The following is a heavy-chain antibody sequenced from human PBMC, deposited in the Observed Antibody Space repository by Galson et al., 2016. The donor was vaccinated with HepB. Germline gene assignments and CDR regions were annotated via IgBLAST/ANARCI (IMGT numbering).Heavy chain of an antibody. D-gene: IGHD1-26*01. CDR2: ISTSGNSI. CDR1: GFTFSDYH. V-gene: IGHV3-11*01. J-gene: IGHJ3*01. CDR3: ARDLPDASVGHFDFFDL. Sequence: SLRLSCAASGFTFSDYHMNWIRQAPGKGLEWISYISTSGNSILYADSVRGRFSISRDNAKNSLYLQMTNLRAEDTAVYYCARDLPDASVGHFDFFDLWGQGTMVTVSS.